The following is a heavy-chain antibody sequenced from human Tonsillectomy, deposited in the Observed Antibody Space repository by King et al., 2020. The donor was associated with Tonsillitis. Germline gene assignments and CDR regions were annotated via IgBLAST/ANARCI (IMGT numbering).Heavy chain of an antibody. Sequence: VQLVESGGGLVKPGGSLRLSCAASGFTFSDSYMSWIRQAPGKGLECGSYISSSGNSISFADSVKGRFTISRDNAKNSLYLQMNSLRAEDTAIYYCARGHRELGGAFDIWGQGTVVTVSS. CDR3: ARGHRELGGAFDI. CDR2: ISSSGNSI. J-gene: IGHJ3*02. D-gene: IGHD1-7*01. CDR1: GFTFSDSY. V-gene: IGHV3-11*01.